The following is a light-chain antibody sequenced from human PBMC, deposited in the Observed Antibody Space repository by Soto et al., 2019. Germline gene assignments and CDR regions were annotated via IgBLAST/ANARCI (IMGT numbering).Light chain of an antibody. Sequence: QSALTQPASVSGSPGQSITISCTGTSSDVGSYDLVSWLQQHPGKAPKLMIFEDTKRPSGVSNRFSGSKSGNTASLTISGLQAEDEADYYCFSYAGSYTLVFGGGTKLTVL. V-gene: IGLV2-23*01. CDR2: EDT. CDR3: FSYAGSYTLV. J-gene: IGLJ2*01. CDR1: SSDVGSYDL.